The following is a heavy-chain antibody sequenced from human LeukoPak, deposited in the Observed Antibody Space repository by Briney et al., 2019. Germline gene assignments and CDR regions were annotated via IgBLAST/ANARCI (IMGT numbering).Heavy chain of an antibody. D-gene: IGHD3-16*01. J-gene: IGHJ6*03. Sequence: SETLSLTCTVSGYSISSAYYWGWVRQPPGKGLEWIGTIYHSGSTYYNPSLKSRVTISEDTSKNQFSLKLSSVTAADTAVYYCARDLYVYMDVWGKGTTVTVSS. CDR1: GYSISSAYY. CDR3: ARDLYVYMDV. CDR2: IYHSGST. V-gene: IGHV4-38-2*02.